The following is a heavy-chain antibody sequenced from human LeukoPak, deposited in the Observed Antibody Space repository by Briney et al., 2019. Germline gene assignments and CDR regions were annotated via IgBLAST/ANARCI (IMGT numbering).Heavy chain of an antibody. CDR2: INPNSGGT. Sequence: GASVKVSCKASGYTFTGYYMHWVRQAPGQGLEWMGWINPNSGGTNYAQKFQGRVTMTRDTSISTAYMELSRLRSDDTAVYYCARRATGYYYYYMDVWGKGTTVTVSS. J-gene: IGHJ6*03. V-gene: IGHV1-2*02. CDR3: ARRATGYYYYYMDV. CDR1: GYTFTGYY.